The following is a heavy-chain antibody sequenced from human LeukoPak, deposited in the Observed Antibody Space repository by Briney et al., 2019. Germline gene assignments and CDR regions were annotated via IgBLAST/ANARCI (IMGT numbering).Heavy chain of an antibody. CDR3: AKNRAGDYADY. V-gene: IGHV1-2*06. Sequence: SVKDSCKASGYTFTDYYVHWARQAPGQGLEWVGRISPNSGGTNYAQKFRGRLTVTRDTCKSTAYLQLRSLRSDDTAVYYCAKNRAGDYADYWGQGTLVTVSS. CDR1: GYTFTDYY. CDR2: ISPNSGGT. J-gene: IGHJ4*02. D-gene: IGHD4-17*01.